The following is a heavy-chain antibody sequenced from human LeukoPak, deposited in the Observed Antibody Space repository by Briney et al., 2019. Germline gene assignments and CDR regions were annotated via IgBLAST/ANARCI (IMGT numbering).Heavy chain of an antibody. CDR1: GFTFSTYW. V-gene: IGHV3-7*03. J-gene: IGHJ5*02. Sequence: GGSLRLSCAASGFTFSTYWMSWVRQAPVKGLEWVANIKEDGSEIYYVDSVKGRFTISRDNAQNSLFLQMDSLRVEDTAVYYCARVGLDTAAWHISWFDPWGQGTRVTVSS. CDR3: ARVGLDTAAWHISWFDP. D-gene: IGHD5-18*01. CDR2: IKEDGSEI.